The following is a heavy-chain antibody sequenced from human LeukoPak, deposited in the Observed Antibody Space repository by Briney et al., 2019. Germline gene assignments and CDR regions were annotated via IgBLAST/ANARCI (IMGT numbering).Heavy chain of an antibody. J-gene: IGHJ5*02. D-gene: IGHD3-9*01. CDR1: GGTFNSSG. Sequence: SVKVSCKASGGTFNSSGISWVRQAPGQGLEWMVGIISFFGAAHYIQKFQGRLTITADESTSTAYMELSSLTSEDTAVYYCTRDPSVDYDLLSHWFDPWGQGTLVTVSS. CDR3: TRDPSVDYDLLSHWFDP. CDR2: IISFFGAA. V-gene: IGHV1-69*13.